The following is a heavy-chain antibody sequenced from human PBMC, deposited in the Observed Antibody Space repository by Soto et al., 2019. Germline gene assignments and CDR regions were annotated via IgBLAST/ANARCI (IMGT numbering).Heavy chain of an antibody. D-gene: IGHD3-3*01. V-gene: IGHV4-59*01. J-gene: IGHJ6*03. CDR3: ARVSSHDYDFWSGYSNYYMDV. CDR1: GGSISSYY. Sequence: KPSETLSLTCTVSGGSISSYYWSWIRQPPGKGLEWIGYIYYSGSTNYNPSLKSRVTISVDTSKNQFSLKLSSVTAADTAVYYCARVSSHDYDFWSGYSNYYMDVWGKGTTVTVSS. CDR2: IYYSGST.